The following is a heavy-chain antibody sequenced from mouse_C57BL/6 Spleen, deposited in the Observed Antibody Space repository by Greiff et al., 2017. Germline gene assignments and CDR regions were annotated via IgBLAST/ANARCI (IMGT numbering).Heavy chain of an antibody. CDR2: IDPSDSET. V-gene: IGHV1-52*01. CDR1: GYTFTSYW. CDR3: ARAGYSSGPYYAMGD. Sequence: QVQLQQPGAELVRPGSSVKLSCKASGYTFTSYWMHWVKQRPIQGLEWIGNIDPSDSETHYNQKFKDKATLTVDKYSSTAYMQLSSLTSEDSAVYYCARAGYSSGPYYAMGDWGQGTSVTVSS. D-gene: IGHD3-2*02. J-gene: IGHJ4*01.